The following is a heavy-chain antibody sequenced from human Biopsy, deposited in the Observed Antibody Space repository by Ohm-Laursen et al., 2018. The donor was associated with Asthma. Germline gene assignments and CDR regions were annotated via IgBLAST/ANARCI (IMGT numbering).Heavy chain of an antibody. Sequence: SDTLSLTCTVSGGSMSSSSYSWGWIRQPPGKGLEWIGSISYTGNTDIPSLRSRVTLSVDTSKNNFSLKLTSVTAADTAVYYCASRGGDFWSGYYMDYWGQGTLVTVSS. V-gene: IGHV4-39*02. CDR3: ASRGGDFWSGYYMDY. D-gene: IGHD3-3*01. CDR1: GGSMSSSSYS. CDR2: ISYTGNT. J-gene: IGHJ4*02.